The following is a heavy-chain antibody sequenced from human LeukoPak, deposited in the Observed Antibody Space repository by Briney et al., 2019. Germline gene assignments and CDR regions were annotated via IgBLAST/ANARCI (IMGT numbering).Heavy chain of an antibody. V-gene: IGHV4-38-2*02. J-gene: IGHJ4*02. CDR1: GYSIGSGYY. D-gene: IGHD2-15*01. Sequence: SETLSLTCAVSGYSIGSGYYWGWIRQPPGKGLEWIGSIYHSGSTYYNPSLKSRVTISVDTSKNQFSLKLSSVTAADTAVYYCARDIVVVVAASYFDYWGQGTLVTVSS. CDR2: IYHSGST. CDR3: ARDIVVVVAASYFDY.